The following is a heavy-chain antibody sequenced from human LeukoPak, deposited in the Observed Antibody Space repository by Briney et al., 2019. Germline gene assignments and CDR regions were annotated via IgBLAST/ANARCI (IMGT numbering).Heavy chain of an antibody. V-gene: IGHV3-15*04. J-gene: IGHJ4*02. Sequence: GRSLRLSCAASGFTFSSYSMNWVRQAPGKGLEWVGRIESKIDGGRTDYAAAVKGRFTISRDDSKNILFLHMNGLNTEDTAVYYCTTVSPYGDYLYYFDFWGLGTLVTVSS. CDR1: GFTFSSYS. CDR3: TTVSPYGDYLYYFDF. CDR2: IESKIDGGRT. D-gene: IGHD4-17*01.